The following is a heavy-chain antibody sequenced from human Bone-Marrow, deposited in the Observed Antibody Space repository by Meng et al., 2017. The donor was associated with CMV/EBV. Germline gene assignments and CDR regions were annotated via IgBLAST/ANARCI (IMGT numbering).Heavy chain of an antibody. V-gene: IGHV3-53*01. D-gene: IGHD2-2*01. CDR1: GFTFSSYA. CDR3: AREDCSSASCYFFDY. CDR2: IYSVGST. Sequence: GGSLRLSCAASGFTFSSYAMNWVRQAPGKGLEWVSVIYSVGSTYYADSVKGRFTVSRDNSKNTLYLQMNTLRAEDTAVYYCAREDCSSASCYFFDYWGQGTLVTVSS. J-gene: IGHJ4*02.